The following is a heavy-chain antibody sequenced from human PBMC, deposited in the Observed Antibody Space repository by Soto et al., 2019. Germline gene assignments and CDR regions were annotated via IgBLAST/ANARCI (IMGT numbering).Heavy chain of an antibody. Sequence: GSLRLSCVASVFSFSNFWMHWVRQAPGKGLVWVSRINIDGSSTNYADSVKGRFTISRDNANNTLYLQMNNLRAEDTAVYYCARWTGTLLLNWLDPWGQGTLVTVSS. V-gene: IGHV3-74*01. CDR1: VFSFSNFW. CDR3: ARWTGTLLLNWLDP. D-gene: IGHD1-7*01. J-gene: IGHJ5*02. CDR2: INIDGSST.